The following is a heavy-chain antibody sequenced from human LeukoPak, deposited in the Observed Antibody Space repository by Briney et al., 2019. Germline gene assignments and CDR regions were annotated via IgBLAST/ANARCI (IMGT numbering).Heavy chain of an antibody. D-gene: IGHD7-27*01. CDR2: MSPNSSDT. CDR1: GYTFTTHD. Sequence: ASVKVSCKASGYTFTTHDINWVRQATGQGLEWLGWMSPNSSDTGYAQKFQGRVTMTSDSSISTAYMELSSLRSEDTASYYCVRTPPNWGFDYWGQGTLVTVSS. CDR3: VRTPPNWGFDY. J-gene: IGHJ4*02. V-gene: IGHV1-8*01.